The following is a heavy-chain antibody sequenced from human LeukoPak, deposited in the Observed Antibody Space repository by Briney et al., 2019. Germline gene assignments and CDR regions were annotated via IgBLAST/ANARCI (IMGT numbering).Heavy chain of an antibody. J-gene: IGHJ4*02. D-gene: IGHD1-7*01. CDR2: INAGNGNT. V-gene: IGHV1-3*01. CDR3: ARDLTGTGTGDY. Sequence: ASVKVSCKASGGTFSSYAISWVRQAPGQRLEWMGWINAGNGNTKYSQKFQGRVTITRDTSASTAYMELSSLRSEDTAVYYCARDLTGTGTGDYWGQGTLVTVSS. CDR1: GGTFSSYA.